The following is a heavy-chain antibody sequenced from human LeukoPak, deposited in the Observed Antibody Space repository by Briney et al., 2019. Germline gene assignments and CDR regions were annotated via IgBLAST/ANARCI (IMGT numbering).Heavy chain of an antibody. D-gene: IGHD6-13*01. V-gene: IGHV3-23*01. CDR3: ARDRARAAADYYFDN. CDR1: GFSFSSYA. CDR2: ISKSGDST. Sequence: GGSLRLSCAASGFSFSSYAMSWVRQAPGKGLEWVSAISKSGDSTFYADSVKGRFTISRDNSQNTLYLEMNSLTVEDPAVYYCARDRARAAADYYFDNWGQGTLVTISS. J-gene: IGHJ4*02.